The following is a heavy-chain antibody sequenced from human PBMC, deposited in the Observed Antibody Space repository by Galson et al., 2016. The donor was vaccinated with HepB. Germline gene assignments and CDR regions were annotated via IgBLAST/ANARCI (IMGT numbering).Heavy chain of an antibody. J-gene: IGHJ5*02. V-gene: IGHV3-30*18. CDR2: ISHDGSLI. CDR1: GFTFRNYG. CDR3: AKAMAAARTNWFNP. Sequence: SLRLSCAASGFTFRNYGMHWVRQAPGQGLEWVAIISHDGSLIYYADSVKGRFTISRDNSKNTLYLQMNGLTRAETAMYYCAKAMAAARTNWFNPWGQGVLVTVSS. D-gene: IGHD6-13*01.